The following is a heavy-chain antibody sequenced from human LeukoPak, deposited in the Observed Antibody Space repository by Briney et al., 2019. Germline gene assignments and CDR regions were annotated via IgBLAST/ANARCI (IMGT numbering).Heavy chain of an antibody. CDR2: ISDSDIT. D-gene: IGHD2-15*01. V-gene: IGHV3-23*01. CDR1: GFTFSNYA. Sequence: SGGSLRLSCAASGFTFSNYAMSWVRQAPGKGLEWVSAISDSDITYYANSVKGRFTISRDNSKNTLYLQMNSLRAEDTAIYYCAKVYCSGSGCYRTPDYWGQGTLVTVSS. J-gene: IGHJ4*02. CDR3: AKVYCSGSGCYRTPDY.